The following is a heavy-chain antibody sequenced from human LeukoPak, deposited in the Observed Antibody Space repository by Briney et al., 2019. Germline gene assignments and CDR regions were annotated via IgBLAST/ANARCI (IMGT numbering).Heavy chain of an antibody. D-gene: IGHD6-13*01. CDR3: ARFIATAAPDY. V-gene: IGHV4-59*01. CDR1: GGSISGYY. CDR2: IYDSGST. J-gene: IGHJ4*02. Sequence: SETLSLTCTVSGGSISGYYWSWIRQPPGKGLEWIGYIYDSGSTNYNPSLKSRVTISVDTSKNQFSLKLNSVTAADTAVYYCARFIATAAPDYWGQGTLVTVSS.